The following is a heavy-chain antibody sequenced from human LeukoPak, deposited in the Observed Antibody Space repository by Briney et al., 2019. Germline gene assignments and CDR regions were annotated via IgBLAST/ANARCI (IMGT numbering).Heavy chain of an antibody. D-gene: IGHD1-14*01. CDR3: ARLAPHVYIRWNWFDP. CDR2: ISAYNGNT. CDR1: GYTFTSYG. J-gene: IGHJ5*02. Sequence: GASVKVSCKASGYTFTSYGISWVRQAPGQGLEWMGWISAYNGNTSYAQKLQGRVTMTTDTSTSTAYMELRSLRSDDTAVYYCARLAPHVYIRWNWFDPWGQGTLVTVSS. V-gene: IGHV1-18*01.